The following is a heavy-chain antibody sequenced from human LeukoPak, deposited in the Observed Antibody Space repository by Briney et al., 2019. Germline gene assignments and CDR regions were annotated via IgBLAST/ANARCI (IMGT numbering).Heavy chain of an antibody. Sequence: PGGSLRLSCAASRFTFSTYWMHWVRQAPGKGLEWVSAISGSDSTYYADSVKGRFIISRDNSKNTLYLQMNSLRAEDTAIYYCAKGVRFLDWWILDYWGQGSLVTVSS. D-gene: IGHD3-9*01. CDR3: AKGVRFLDWWILDY. J-gene: IGHJ4*02. V-gene: IGHV3-23*01. CDR2: ISGSDST. CDR1: RFTFSTYW.